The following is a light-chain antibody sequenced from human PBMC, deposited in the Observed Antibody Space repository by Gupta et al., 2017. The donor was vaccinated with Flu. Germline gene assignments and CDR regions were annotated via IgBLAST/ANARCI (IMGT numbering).Light chain of an antibody. CDR2: AAS. J-gene: IGKJ5*01. Sequence: DIQLTQSPSSLSASVGDRVTITCRASQSINTYLNWYQQRPGKAPEVLIYAASSLQGGVPSRFSGSGSGTDFTLTISSLQPEDFATYYCQQTVKSPLTCGQWTRLEIK. CDR3: QQTVKSPLT. V-gene: IGKV1-39*01. CDR1: QSINTY.